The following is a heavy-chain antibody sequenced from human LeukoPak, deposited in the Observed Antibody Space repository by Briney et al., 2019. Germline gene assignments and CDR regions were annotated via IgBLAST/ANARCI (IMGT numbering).Heavy chain of an antibody. CDR1: GGTFTNYA. V-gene: IGHV1-69*04. CDR3: ATGGINHFDSSGYYNF. Sequence: SVKVSCKASGGTFTNYAFTWVRQAPGQGLEWMGRIIPMFGITNYAQKFQGSVTITADKSSDTTYMELSSLRSEDAAMYYCATGGINHFDSSGYYNFWGQGTLVTVSS. J-gene: IGHJ4*02. D-gene: IGHD3-22*01. CDR2: IIPMFGIT.